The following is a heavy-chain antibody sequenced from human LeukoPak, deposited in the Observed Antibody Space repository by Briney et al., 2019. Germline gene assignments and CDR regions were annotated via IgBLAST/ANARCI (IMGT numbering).Heavy chain of an antibody. CDR1: GGSISSYH. Sequence: PSETLSLTCTVSGGSISSYHWNWIRQPAGRGLEWIGRIYNTGSTNYNPSLKSRVTMSVDTSKNQFSLNLSSVTAADTAVYYCAPYASGGNYFDNWGQGTLVTVSS. D-gene: IGHD2-2*01. CDR2: IYNTGST. J-gene: IGHJ4*02. V-gene: IGHV4-4*07. CDR3: APYASGGNYFDN.